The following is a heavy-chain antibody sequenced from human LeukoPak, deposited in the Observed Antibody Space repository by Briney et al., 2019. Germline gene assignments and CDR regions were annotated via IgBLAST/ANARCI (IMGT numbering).Heavy chain of an antibody. Sequence: GGSLKLSCAASGFTFSSYWMSWVRQAPGKGLEWVANIKQDGSEKYYVDSVKGRFTISRDNAKNSLYLQMNSLRAEDTAVYYCARVSPVAAFDYWGQETRDTVSS. CDR1: GFTFSSYW. J-gene: IGHJ4*02. D-gene: IGHD4-23*01. CDR3: ARVSPVAAFDY. CDR2: IKQDGSEK. V-gene: IGHV3-7*05.